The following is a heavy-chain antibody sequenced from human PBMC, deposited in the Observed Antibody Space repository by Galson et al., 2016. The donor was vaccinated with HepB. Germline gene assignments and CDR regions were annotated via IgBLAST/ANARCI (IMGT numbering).Heavy chain of an antibody. D-gene: IGHD3-9*01. CDR3: ARGPVLRFFDWLTTYYNVLYA. CDR1: NGSFSGYS. CDR2: IDHSGVT. Sequence: SETLYLTCVVYNGSFSGYSWSWIRQSPGRGLEWIGEIDHSGVTNYNPSLKARVTISGDTSKNHFSVNLSYVTAADTAVYYCARGPVLRFFDWLTTYYNVLYAWGQGTTVIVSS. J-gene: IGHJ6*02. V-gene: IGHV4-34*01.